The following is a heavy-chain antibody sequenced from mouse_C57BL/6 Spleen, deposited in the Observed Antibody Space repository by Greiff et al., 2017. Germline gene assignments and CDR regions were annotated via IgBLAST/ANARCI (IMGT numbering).Heavy chain of an antibody. CDR1: GFTFSDYG. Sequence: EVMLVESGGGLVKPGGSLKLSCAASGFTFSDYGMHWVRQAPEKGLEWVAYISSGSSTIYYADTVKGRFTISRDTAKNPLFLQMTSLRSEDTAMYYCAGGLLRAKDYWGQRTSVTVSS. V-gene: IGHV5-17*01. CDR3: AGGLLRAKDY. D-gene: IGHD2-10*01. J-gene: IGHJ4*01. CDR2: ISSGSSTI.